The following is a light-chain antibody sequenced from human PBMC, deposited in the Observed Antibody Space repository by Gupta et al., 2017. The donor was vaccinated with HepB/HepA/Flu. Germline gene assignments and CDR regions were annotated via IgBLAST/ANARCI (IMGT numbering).Light chain of an antibody. Sequence: LMPHSPATLSVSPGEGATHPCRASQSGSINLAWFQQKPGQAPRLLIYGASTRATGIPAKFSGSGSGTEFTLTISSLQSEDFAVYYCQQYNNLPYTFGQGTKLEIK. V-gene: IGKV3-15*01. CDR1: QSGSIN. CDR3: QQYNNLPYT. CDR2: GAS. J-gene: IGKJ2*01.